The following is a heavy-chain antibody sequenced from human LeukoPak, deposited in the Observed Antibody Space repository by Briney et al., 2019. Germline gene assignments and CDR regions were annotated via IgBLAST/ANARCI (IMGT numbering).Heavy chain of an antibody. J-gene: IGHJ6*01. CDR1: GGSFSGFY. D-gene: IGHD3-10*01. CDR2: INHSGRT. V-gene: IGHV4-34*01. CDR3: PRGSRSSMVRGVLSYGMDV. Sequence: SETLSLTCAVYGGSFSGFYWSWIRHPPGQGLEWVGEINHSGRTNYNTTLKRRNTISVATPKNQFSLTLCSVTAAPTRVYYWPRGSRSSMVRGVLSYGMDVWGQGTTVTVSS.